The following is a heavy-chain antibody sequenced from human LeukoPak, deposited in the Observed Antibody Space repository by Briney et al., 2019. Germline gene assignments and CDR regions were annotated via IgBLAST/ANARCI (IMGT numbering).Heavy chain of an antibody. V-gene: IGHV1-24*01. D-gene: IGHD2-2*01. CDR2: FDPEDGET. CDR1: GYTLTELS. J-gene: IGHJ3*02. CDR3: ATTQQLPRSFDI. Sequence: GASVKVSCKVSGYTLTELSMHWVRQAPGKGLEWMGGFDPEDGETIYAQKFQGRVTMTEDTSTDTAYMELSSLRSEDTAVYYRATTQQLPRSFDIWGQGTMVTVSS.